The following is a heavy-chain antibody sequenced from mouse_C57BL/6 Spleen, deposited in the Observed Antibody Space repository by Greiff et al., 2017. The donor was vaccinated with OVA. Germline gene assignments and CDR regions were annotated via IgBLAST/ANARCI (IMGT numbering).Heavy chain of an antibody. J-gene: IGHJ4*01. V-gene: IGHV1-85*01. CDR2: IYPRDGST. CDR3: ASGGDAMDY. Sequence: VKVVESGPELVKPGASVKLSCKASGYTFTSYDINWVKQRPGQGLEWIGWIYPRDGSTKYNEKFKGKATLTVDTSSSTAYMELHSLTSEDSAVYFCASGGDAMDYWGQGTSVTVSS. CDR1: GYTFTSYD.